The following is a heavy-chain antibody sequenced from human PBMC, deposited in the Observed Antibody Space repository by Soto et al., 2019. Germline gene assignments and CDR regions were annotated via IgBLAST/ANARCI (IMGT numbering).Heavy chain of an antibody. CDR2: ISGSGGST. Sequence: GGSLRLSCAASGFTFSSYAMSWVRQAPGKGLEWVSAISGSGGSTYYADSVKGRFTISRDNSKNTLYLQMNSLRAEDTAVYYCAKDYYDSSGYSGSFDYWGQGTLVTVSS. CDR3: AKDYYDSSGYSGSFDY. D-gene: IGHD3-22*01. CDR1: GFTFSSYA. V-gene: IGHV3-23*01. J-gene: IGHJ4*02.